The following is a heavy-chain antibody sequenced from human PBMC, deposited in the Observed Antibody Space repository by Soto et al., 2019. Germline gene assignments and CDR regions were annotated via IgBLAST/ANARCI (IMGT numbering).Heavy chain of an antibody. D-gene: IGHD1-26*01. CDR1: GGSISSYY. J-gene: IGHJ6*02. Sequence: QVQLQESGPGLVKPSETLSLTCTVSGGSISSYYWSWIRQPPGKGLEWIGYIYYSGSTNDNPSLKGRVTISVDTSKNQFSLKLSSVTAADTAVYYCARNGVGATTRANYYYYGMDVWGQGTTVTVSS. CDR3: ARNGVGATTRANYYYYGMDV. V-gene: IGHV4-59*08. CDR2: IYYSGST.